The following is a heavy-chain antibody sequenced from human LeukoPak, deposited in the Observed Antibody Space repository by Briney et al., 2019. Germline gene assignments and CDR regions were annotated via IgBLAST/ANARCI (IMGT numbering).Heavy chain of an antibody. Sequence: GASVNVSCKASGYTFTSYGISWVRQAPGQGLEWMGWISAYNGNTNYAQKLQGRVTITTDTSKRTAYMELRSLRSDDTAVYYCARVIEIAAAGTPYDYWGQGTLVTVSS. CDR2: ISAYNGNT. V-gene: IGHV1-18*01. J-gene: IGHJ4*02. D-gene: IGHD6-13*01. CDR1: GYTFTSYG. CDR3: ARVIEIAAAGTPYDY.